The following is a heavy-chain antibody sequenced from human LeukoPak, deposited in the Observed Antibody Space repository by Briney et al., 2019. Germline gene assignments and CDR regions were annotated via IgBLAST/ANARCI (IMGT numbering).Heavy chain of an antibody. CDR2: ISSSGSTI. J-gene: IGHJ4*02. V-gene: IGHV3-11*01. Sequence: GGSLRLSCAASGFTFSNYYMSWIRQAPGKGLEWVSYISSSGSTIYYADSVKGRFTISRDNAKNSLYLQMNSLRAEDTAVCYCARDHGMATNFDYWGQGTLVTVSS. CDR3: ARDHGMATNFDY. D-gene: IGHD5-24*01. CDR1: GFTFSNYY.